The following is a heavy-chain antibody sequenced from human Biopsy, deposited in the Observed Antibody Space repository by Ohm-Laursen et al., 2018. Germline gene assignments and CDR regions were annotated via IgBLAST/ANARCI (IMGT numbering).Heavy chain of an antibody. CDR2: IFNSANT. CDR3: ARHPTHRIQQIDY. CDR1: GGSISSGGSY. V-gene: IGHV4-31*01. Sequence: TLSLTCTVSGGSISSGGSYWSWIRQRPGKGLEWIGYIFNSANTYYNPSLKNLITISGDTSKNQFSLKLNSVTAADTAVYYCARHPTHRIQQIDYWGQGTLVTVSS. J-gene: IGHJ4*02. D-gene: IGHD5-18*01.